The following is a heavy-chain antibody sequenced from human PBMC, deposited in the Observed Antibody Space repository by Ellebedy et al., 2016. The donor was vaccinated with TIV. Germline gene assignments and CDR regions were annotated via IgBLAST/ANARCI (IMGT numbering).Heavy chain of an antibody. Sequence: MPSETLSLTCSVSGGSINNYYWTWIRQPPGQGLEWIGDIHHSGNSHINPSLKSRVTLSVDTSKNQFSLDMTSVTAADTATYYCARDLGRYGMDVWGQGTTVTVSS. CDR2: IHHSGNS. J-gene: IGHJ6*02. CDR3: ARDLGRYGMDV. V-gene: IGHV4-59*01. CDR1: GGSINNYY.